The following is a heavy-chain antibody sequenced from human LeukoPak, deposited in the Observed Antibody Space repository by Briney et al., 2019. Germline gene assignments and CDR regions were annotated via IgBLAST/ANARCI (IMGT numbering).Heavy chain of an antibody. Sequence: GGSLRLSCAASGFPFSSYWMHWVRQAPGKGLVWVSRITTDGSSTTYADSVGGRFTISRDNAKNTLYLQMNSLRAEDTAVYYCARTVSAYFFDYWGQGTLVTVSS. CDR3: ARTVSAYFFDY. D-gene: IGHD3-9*01. CDR1: GFPFSSYW. J-gene: IGHJ4*02. CDR2: ITTDGSST. V-gene: IGHV3-74*01.